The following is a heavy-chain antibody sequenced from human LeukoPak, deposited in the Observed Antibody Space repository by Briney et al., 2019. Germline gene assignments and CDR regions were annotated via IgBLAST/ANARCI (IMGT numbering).Heavy chain of an antibody. CDR2: IYWNDDK. CDR1: GFSLSTSGVG. V-gene: IGHV2-5*01. D-gene: IGHD6-13*01. J-gene: IGHJ3*02. CDR3: APQLVLSDAFDI. Sequence: SGPTLVNPTQTLTLTCTFSGFSLSTSGVGVGWIRQPPGKALEWLALIYWNDDKRYSPSLKSRLTITKDTSKNQVVLTMTNMDPVDTATYYRAPQLVLSDAFDIWGQGTMVTVSS.